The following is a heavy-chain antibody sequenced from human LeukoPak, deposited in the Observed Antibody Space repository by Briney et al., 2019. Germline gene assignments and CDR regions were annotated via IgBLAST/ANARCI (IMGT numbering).Heavy chain of an antibody. J-gene: IGHJ4*02. CDR3: ARDPKNNYFDY. V-gene: IGHV3-74*01. Sequence: GGSLRLSCAASGFTFSSYWMHWVRQAPGKGLVWVSRINSDGSSTTYADSVKGRFTISRDNAKNTLYLQMNSLRPEDTAMYYCARDPKNNYFDYGGQGTLVTVSS. CDR1: GFTFSSYW. CDR2: INSDGSST.